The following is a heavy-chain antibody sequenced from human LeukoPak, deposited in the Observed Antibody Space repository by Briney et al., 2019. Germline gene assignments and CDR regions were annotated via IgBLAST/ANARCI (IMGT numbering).Heavy chain of an antibody. CDR2: ISSSSTYI. Sequence: GGPLRLSCAASGFTFSDYSMNWVRQAPGKGLEWVSSISSSSTYIFYADSVKGRFTISRDYAKNSLYLQMNSLRAEDTAVYFCARGQGVYASGSYPFDDWGQGTQVTVSS. CDR1: GFTFSDYS. D-gene: IGHD3-10*01. V-gene: IGHV3-21*01. J-gene: IGHJ4*02. CDR3: ARGQGVYASGSYPFDD.